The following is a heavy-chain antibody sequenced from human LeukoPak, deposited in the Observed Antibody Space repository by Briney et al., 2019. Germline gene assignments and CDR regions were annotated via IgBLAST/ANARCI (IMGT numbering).Heavy chain of an antibody. CDR1: GASISSYY. Sequence: SETLSLTCTVAGASISSYYCRWIRQPPGKGLEWIGYIYYSGGTNYNPSLKSRVTISVDTSKNQLSLKLSSVTAAARAVYYCARVGAKDYWGQGTLVTVSS. V-gene: IGHV4-59*12. D-gene: IGHD1-26*01. J-gene: IGHJ4*02. CDR2: IYYSGGT. CDR3: ARVGAKDY.